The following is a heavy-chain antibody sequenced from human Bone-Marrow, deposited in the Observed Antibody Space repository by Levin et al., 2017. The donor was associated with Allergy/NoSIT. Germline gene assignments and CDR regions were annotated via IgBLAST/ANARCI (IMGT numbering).Heavy chain of an antibody. Sequence: MTSETLSLTCTVSGGSISSSSYYWGWIRQPPGKGLEWIGSIYYSGSTYYNPSLKSRVTISVDTSKNQFSLKLSSVTAADTAVYYCAMNNGLLSYSSSWYGYNEHYLGWFDPWGQGTLVTVSS. D-gene: IGHD6-13*01. V-gene: IGHV4-39*01. CDR1: GGSISSSSYY. CDR2: IYYSGST. J-gene: IGHJ5*02. CDR3: AMNNGLLSYSSSWYGYNEHYLGWFDP.